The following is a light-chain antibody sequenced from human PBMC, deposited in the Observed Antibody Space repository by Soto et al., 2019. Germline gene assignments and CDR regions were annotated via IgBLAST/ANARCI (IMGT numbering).Light chain of an antibody. CDR3: SSYTSSSTWV. Sequence: QSALTQPASVSGSPGQSITISCTGTSSDVGGYNYVSWYQQNPGKAPKLMIYEVSDRPSGVSSRFSGSKSGITASLTISGLQAEDEADYYCSSYTSSSTWVFGGGTKLTVL. J-gene: IGLJ3*02. V-gene: IGLV2-14*01. CDR1: SSDVGGYNY. CDR2: EVS.